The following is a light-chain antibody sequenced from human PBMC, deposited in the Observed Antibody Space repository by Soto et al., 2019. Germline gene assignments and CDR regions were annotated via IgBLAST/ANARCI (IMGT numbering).Light chain of an antibody. CDR3: AAWDASLNGVV. CDR2: SGN. V-gene: IGLV1-44*01. CDR1: SSNIGRNT. Sequence: QAVVTQPPSASGTPGQRVTISCSGSSSNIGRNTVNWYQQLPGTAPKLLIYSGNQRPSGVPDRFSGSKSGTSASLAISGLQSDDEADYYCAAWDASLNGVVFGGGTQLTVL. J-gene: IGLJ2*01.